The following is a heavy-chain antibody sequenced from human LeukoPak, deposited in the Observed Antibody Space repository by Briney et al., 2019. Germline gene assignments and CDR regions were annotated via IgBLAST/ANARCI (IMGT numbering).Heavy chain of an antibody. CDR3: ARGHRRVRGVIPAYYFDY. Sequence: KPSETLSLTCAVYGGSFSGYYWSWIRQPPGKGLEWIGEINHSGSTNYNPSLKSRVTISVDTSKNQFSLKLSSVTAADTAVYYCARGHRRVRGVIPAYYFDYWGQGTLVTVSS. J-gene: IGHJ4*02. CDR2: INHSGST. V-gene: IGHV4-34*01. CDR1: GGSFSGYY. D-gene: IGHD3-10*01.